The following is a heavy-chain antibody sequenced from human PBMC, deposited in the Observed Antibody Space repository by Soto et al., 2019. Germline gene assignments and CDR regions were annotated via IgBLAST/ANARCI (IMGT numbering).Heavy chain of an antibody. CDR2: IYYIGST. D-gene: IGHD3-16*01. CDR1: GGPISSSNHY. V-gene: IGHV4-39*01. J-gene: IGHJ6*03. Sequence: QLQLQESGPGLVKPAETLSVTCTVSGGPISSSNHYWGWIRQPPGKGLEWIGSIYYIGSTYYNPSVQSRVTHSVDTAKNQFSLRVRCLTAADTAVYFCARLGDRLNFYDMDVWGKGTTVTVSS. CDR3: ARLGDRLNFYDMDV.